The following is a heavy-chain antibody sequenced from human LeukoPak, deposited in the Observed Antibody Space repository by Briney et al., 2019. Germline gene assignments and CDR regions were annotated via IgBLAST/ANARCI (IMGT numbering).Heavy chain of an antibody. CDR2: INPNSGGT. CDR1: GYTFTGYY. CDR3: ARVLLDFWSGFGS. D-gene: IGHD3-3*01. Sequence: ASVKVSCETSGYTFTGYYIHWVRQAPGQGLEWMGWINPNSGGTDYAQKFQGRVTMTRDTSISTAYMELSRLSSDDTAVYYCARVLLDFWSGFGSWGQGTLVTVSS. J-gene: IGHJ4*02. V-gene: IGHV1-2*02.